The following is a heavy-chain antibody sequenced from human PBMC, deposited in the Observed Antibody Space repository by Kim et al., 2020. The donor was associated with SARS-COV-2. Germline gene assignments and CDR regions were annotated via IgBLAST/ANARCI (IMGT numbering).Heavy chain of an antibody. J-gene: IGHJ4*02. V-gene: IGHV1-18*01. CDR3: ARVGGSYLAPPHY. Sequence: YAQKLPGRVTMTTDTSTSTAYMELRSLRSDDTAVYYCARVGGSYLAPPHYWGQGTLVTVSS. D-gene: IGHD1-26*01.